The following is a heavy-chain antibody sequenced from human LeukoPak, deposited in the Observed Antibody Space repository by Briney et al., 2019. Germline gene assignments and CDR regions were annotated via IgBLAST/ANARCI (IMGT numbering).Heavy chain of an antibody. D-gene: IGHD6-13*01. Sequence: GGSLRPSCAASGFTFSSYEMNWVRQAPGKGLEWDSYISSSGSAIYYADSVKGRFTISRDNAKNSLYLQMNSLRAEDTAVYYCAREKYSSSPFRYWGQGTLVTVSS. CDR2: ISSSGSAI. V-gene: IGHV3-48*03. J-gene: IGHJ4*02. CDR3: AREKYSSSPFRY. CDR1: GFTFSSYE.